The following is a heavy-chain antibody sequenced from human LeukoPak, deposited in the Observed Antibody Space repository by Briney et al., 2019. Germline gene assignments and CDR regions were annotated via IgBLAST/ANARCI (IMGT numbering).Heavy chain of an antibody. J-gene: IGHJ4*02. D-gene: IGHD4-17*01. V-gene: IGHV3-7*03. CDR2: IKQDGSEK. CDR1: GFTFSNWW. Sequence: GGSLRLSCAASGFTFSNWWMSWVRQAPGKGLEWVANIKQDGSEKHYVDSVKGRFTISRDNARNSLYLQMNSLRAEDTALYYCAKDITGDYGDSLDYWGQGTLVTVSS. CDR3: AKDITGDYGDSLDY.